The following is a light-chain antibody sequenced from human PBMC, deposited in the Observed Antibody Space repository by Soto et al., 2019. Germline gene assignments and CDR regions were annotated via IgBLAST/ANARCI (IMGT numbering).Light chain of an antibody. CDR2: EVS. J-gene: IGLJ3*02. V-gene: IGLV2-14*01. CDR3: SSYTRSSTRV. Sequence: QSALTQPASVSGSPVQSITSSCTGTSSDVGGYNYVSWYQQHPGKAPKRMIYEVSNRPSGVSNRFSGSKSGNTAYLTLFGLQAEDEAHYYCSSYTRSSTRVFGGGTQLTVL. CDR1: SSDVGGYNY.